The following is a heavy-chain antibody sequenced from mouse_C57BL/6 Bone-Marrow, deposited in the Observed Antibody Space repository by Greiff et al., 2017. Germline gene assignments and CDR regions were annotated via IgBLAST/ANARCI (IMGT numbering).Heavy chain of an antibody. J-gene: IGHJ2*01. CDR1: GYAFTNYL. V-gene: IGHV1-54*01. CDR2: INPGSGGT. CDR3: AMGDYFDY. Sequence: VKLQESGAELVRPGTSVKVSCKASGYAFTNYLIEWVKQRPGQGLEWIGVINPGSGGTNYNEKFKGKATLTADKSSSTAYMQLSSLTSEDSAVYFCAMGDYFDYWGQGTTLTVSS.